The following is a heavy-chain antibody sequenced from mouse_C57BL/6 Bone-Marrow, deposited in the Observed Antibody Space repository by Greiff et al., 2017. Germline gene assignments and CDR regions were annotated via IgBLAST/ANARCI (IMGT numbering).Heavy chain of an antibody. V-gene: IGHV5-6*01. CDR1: GFTFSSYG. CDR2: ISSGGSYT. D-gene: IGHD2-2*01. J-gene: IGHJ4*01. Sequence: EVQVVESGGDLVKPGGSLKLSCAASGFTFSSYGMSWVRQTPDKRLEWVATISSGGSYTYYPDSVKGRFTISRDNAKNTLYLQMSSLKSEDTAMYYCARHGWGYGYDERDWGQGTSVTVSS. CDR3: ARHGWGYGYDERD.